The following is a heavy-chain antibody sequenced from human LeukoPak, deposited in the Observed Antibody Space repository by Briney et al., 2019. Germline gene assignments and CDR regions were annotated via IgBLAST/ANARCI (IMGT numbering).Heavy chain of an antibody. V-gene: IGHV4-30-4*08. D-gene: IGHD2-2*02. CDR1: GGSISSGDYY. J-gene: IGHJ3*02. CDR3: ARARCSSTSCYISDGAFDI. CDR2: IYYSGTT. Sequence: SQTLPLTCTVSGGSISSGDYYWSWIRQPPGKGLEWIGYIYYSGTTYYNPSLKSRVTISVDTSKKQFSLKLSSVTAADTAVYYCARARCSSTSCYISDGAFDIWGQGTMVTVSS.